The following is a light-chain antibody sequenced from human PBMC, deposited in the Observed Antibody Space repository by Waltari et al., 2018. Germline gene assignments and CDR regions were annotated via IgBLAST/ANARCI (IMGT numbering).Light chain of an antibody. V-gene: IGLV1-40*01. J-gene: IGLJ2*01. CDR1: SSNIGAGYD. CDR3: QSYDNSPSGVV. CDR2: GNS. Sequence: QSVLTQPPSMSGAPGQRVTISCTGSSSNIGAGYDVHWYQQRPGTAPKLLLYGNSYRPSGVPDRFSGSKSGTSASLAITGLQAEDKADYYCQSYDNSPSGVVFGGGTKLTVL.